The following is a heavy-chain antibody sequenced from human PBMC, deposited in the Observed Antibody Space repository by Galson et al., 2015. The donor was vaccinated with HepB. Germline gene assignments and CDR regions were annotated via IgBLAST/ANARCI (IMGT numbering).Heavy chain of an antibody. CDR1: GYTFSSYG. V-gene: IGHV1-18*01. CDR2: ISGYSGDT. D-gene: IGHD3-22*01. CDR3: ATDSSGYYYFDY. J-gene: IGHJ4*02. Sequence: SVKVSCKASGYTFSSYGIGWVRQAPGQGPEWMGWISGYSGDTNYAQNFQGRVTMTTDTSTSTAYMELRSLRSDDTAVYYCATDSSGYYYFDYWGQGTLVIVSS.